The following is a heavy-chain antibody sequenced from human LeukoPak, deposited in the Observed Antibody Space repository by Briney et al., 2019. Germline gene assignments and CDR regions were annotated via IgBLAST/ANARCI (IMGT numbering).Heavy chain of an antibody. V-gene: IGHV1-24*01. CDR2: FYPEDGET. D-gene: IGHD3-10*01. J-gene: IGHJ3*02. Sequence: GASVKVSCKVSGYTLTELSMHWVRQAPGKGLEWMGGFYPEDGETIYAQKFQGRVTMTEDTSTDPAYMELSSLRSEDTAVYYCATRSYMVRGVMGAFDIWGQGTMVTVSS. CDR1: GYTLTELS. CDR3: ATRSYMVRGVMGAFDI.